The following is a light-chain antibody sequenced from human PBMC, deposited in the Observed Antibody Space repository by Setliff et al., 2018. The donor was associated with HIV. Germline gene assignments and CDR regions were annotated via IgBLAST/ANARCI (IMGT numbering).Light chain of an antibody. Sequence: AIQLTQSPSSLSASVGDRVTITCRASQGIGSALAWYQQKPGKAPKLLIYDASNLESGVPSRFSNGGSGTDFTLTISRLQPEEFATYYCQQFNNYPHSITFGQGTRLEI. CDR1: QGIGSA. J-gene: IGKJ5*01. CDR2: DAS. V-gene: IGKV1D-13*01. CDR3: QQFNNYPHSIT.